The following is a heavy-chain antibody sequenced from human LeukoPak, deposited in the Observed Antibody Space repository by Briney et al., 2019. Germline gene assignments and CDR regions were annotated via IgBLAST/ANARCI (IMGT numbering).Heavy chain of an antibody. CDR2: ISHDGNDT. J-gene: IGHJ4*02. CDR1: GFTFSHYA. D-gene: IGHD6-13*01. V-gene: IGHV3-30*04. Sequence: GGSLRLSCGGFGFTFSHYAMHWVRQAPGKGLEWVAVISHDGNDTYYADSLKGRFTISRGNSNNTLYLQMNSLRPDDTAVYYCTGARSSWYLKYWGQGTLVTVSS. CDR3: TGARSSWYLKY.